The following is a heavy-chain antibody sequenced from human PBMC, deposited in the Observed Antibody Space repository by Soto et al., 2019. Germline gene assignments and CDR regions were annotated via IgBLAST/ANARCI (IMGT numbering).Heavy chain of an antibody. V-gene: IGHV4-31*03. Sequence: SETLSLTCTVSGGSISSAGYYWSWIRQHPGKGLEWIGYVFYSGSTYYNPSLKSRVTISVDTSKNQFSLKLSSVTAADTAMYYCARSGGGQKQQPPKYYYGMDVWGQGTTVTVSS. D-gene: IGHD6-13*01. CDR3: ARSGGGQKQQPPKYYYGMDV. CDR2: VFYSGST. J-gene: IGHJ6*02. CDR1: GGSISSAGYY.